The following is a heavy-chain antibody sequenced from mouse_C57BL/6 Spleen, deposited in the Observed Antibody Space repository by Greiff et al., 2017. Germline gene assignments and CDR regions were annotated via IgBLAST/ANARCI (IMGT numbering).Heavy chain of an antibody. Sequence: DVKLVESGGGLVQPGGSLSLSCAASGFTFTDYYMSWVRQPPGKALEWLGFIRNKANGYTTEYSASVKGRFTISRDNSQSILYLQMNALRAEDSATYYCARYQYDYGYFDYWGQGTTLTVSS. D-gene: IGHD2-4*01. J-gene: IGHJ2*01. CDR3: ARYQYDYGYFDY. CDR2: IRNKANGYTT. CDR1: GFTFTDYY. V-gene: IGHV7-3*01.